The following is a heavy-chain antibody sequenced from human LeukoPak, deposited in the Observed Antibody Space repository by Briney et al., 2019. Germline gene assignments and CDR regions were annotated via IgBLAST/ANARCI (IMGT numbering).Heavy chain of an antibody. D-gene: IGHD3-10*01. CDR1: GFTFTSSA. CDR2: IVVGSGNT. J-gene: IGHJ6*03. CDR3: AAPRGYYGSGSNYYYYMDV. Sequence: SVKVSCKASGFTFTSSAVQWLRQARGQRLEWRGWIVVGSGNTNYAQKFQERVTITRDMSTSTAYMELSSLRSEDTAVYYCAAPRGYYGSGSNYYYYMDVWGKGTTVTVSS. V-gene: IGHV1-58*01.